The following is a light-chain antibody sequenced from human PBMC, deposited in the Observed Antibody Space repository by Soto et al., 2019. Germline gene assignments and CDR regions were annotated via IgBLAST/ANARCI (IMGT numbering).Light chain of an antibody. V-gene: IGLV2-14*01. CDR3: GSYTSTDTPFV. CDR1: SIDVGGYNY. CDR2: EVS. Sequence: QSVLAQPSSVSGSPGQSITISCTGTSIDVGGYNYVSWYQHHPGKGPKLIIYEVSNRPSGVSDRFSGSKSGNKASLIISNLEAEDESDYYCGSYTSTDTPFVFGTGTKVTVL. J-gene: IGLJ1*01.